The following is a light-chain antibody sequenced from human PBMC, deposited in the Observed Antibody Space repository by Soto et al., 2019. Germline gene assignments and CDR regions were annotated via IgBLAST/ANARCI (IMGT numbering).Light chain of an antibody. CDR3: GTWDSSLSAGGV. CDR1: SSNIGNNY. Sequence: QSVLTQPPSVSAAPGQKVTISCSGSSSNIGNNYVSWYQQLPGTAPKLLIYDNNKRPSGIPDRFSGSKSGTSATLGITGLQTGVEADYYCGTWDSSLSAGGVFGGGTQLTVL. CDR2: DNN. J-gene: IGLJ2*01. V-gene: IGLV1-51*01.